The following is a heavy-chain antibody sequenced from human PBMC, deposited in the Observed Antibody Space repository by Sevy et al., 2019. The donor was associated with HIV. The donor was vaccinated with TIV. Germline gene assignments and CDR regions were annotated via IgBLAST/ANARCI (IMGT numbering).Heavy chain of an antibody. V-gene: IGHV3-53*01. CDR1: GFTVSSNY. J-gene: IGHJ4*02. Sequence: GGSLRLSCAASGFTVSSNYMTWVRQAPGKGLEWVSVIYGGGSTYYADSVKGRFTISSDNSKNTLYLQMSSLRAEDTAVYYCASETIFGVVSQRGNWGQGTLVTVSS. CDR2: IYGGGST. D-gene: IGHD3-3*01. CDR3: ASETIFGVVSQRGN.